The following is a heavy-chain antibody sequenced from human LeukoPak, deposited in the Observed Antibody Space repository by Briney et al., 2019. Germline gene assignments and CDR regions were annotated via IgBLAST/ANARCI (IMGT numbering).Heavy chain of an antibody. CDR3: VKEGYCSGGSCYGMIVSYYFDY. CDR1: GFTFSSYA. D-gene: IGHD2-15*01. Sequence: GGSLRLSCAASGFTFSSYAMSWVRQAPGKGLEWVSAISGSGGSTYNADSVKGRFTISRDNSKNTLYLQMSSLRAEDTAVYYCVKEGYCSGGSCYGMIVSYYFDYWGQGTLVTVSS. J-gene: IGHJ4*02. V-gene: IGHV3-23*01. CDR2: ISGSGGST.